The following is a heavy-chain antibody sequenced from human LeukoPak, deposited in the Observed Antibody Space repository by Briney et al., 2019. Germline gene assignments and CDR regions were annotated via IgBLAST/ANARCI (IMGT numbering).Heavy chain of an antibody. Sequence: ASVKVSCKASGYTFTSYGISWVRQAPGQGLEWMGWINPNSGGTNYAQKFQGRVTMTRVTSISTAYMELSRLRSDDTAVYYCARGCSSCYYYYYMDVWGKGTTVTVSS. V-gene: IGHV1-2*02. CDR1: GYTFTSYG. J-gene: IGHJ6*03. D-gene: IGHD6-13*01. CDR2: INPNSGGT. CDR3: ARGCSSCYYYYYMDV.